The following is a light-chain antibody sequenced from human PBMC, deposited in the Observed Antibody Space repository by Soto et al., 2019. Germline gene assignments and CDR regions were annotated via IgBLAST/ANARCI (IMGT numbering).Light chain of an antibody. CDR2: SAS. CDR3: QKYDDWPRT. Sequence: EIVMTQSPATLSVSPGETATLSCRASQRVGINLAWYQQKPGQAPRLLIYSASTRASGIPDRFSGSGSGTEFTLTISSLQSEDFAFFYCQKYDDWPRTFGQGTKVEIK. J-gene: IGKJ1*01. CDR1: QRVGIN. V-gene: IGKV3-15*01.